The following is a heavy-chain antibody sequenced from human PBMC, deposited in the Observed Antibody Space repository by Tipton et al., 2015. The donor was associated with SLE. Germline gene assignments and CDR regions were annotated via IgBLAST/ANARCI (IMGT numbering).Heavy chain of an antibody. CDR1: GDSLSSGGDY. CDR3: ARGTVVGGTPVGYFDL. Sequence: LSLTCTVSGDSLSSGGDYWSWISQHPGKGLEWVSYISSSGSTIYYADSVKGRFTISRDNAKNSLYLQMNSLRAEDTAVYYCARGTVVGGTPVGYFDLWGQGTVVTVSS. J-gene: IGHJ4*02. D-gene: IGHD1-26*01. V-gene: IGHV3-11*04. CDR2: ISSSGSTI.